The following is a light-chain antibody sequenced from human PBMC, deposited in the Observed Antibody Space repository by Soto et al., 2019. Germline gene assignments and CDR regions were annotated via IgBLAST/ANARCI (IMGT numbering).Light chain of an antibody. CDR2: KDS. CDR3: YSAADNSCV. Sequence: SYELTQPSSVSVSPGQTARITCSGDVLAKKYARWFQQKPGQAPVLVIYKDSERPSGIPERFSGSSSGTTVTLTISGAQVEDEADYYCYSAADNSCVFGGGTKVTVL. J-gene: IGLJ2*01. V-gene: IGLV3-27*01. CDR1: VLAKKY.